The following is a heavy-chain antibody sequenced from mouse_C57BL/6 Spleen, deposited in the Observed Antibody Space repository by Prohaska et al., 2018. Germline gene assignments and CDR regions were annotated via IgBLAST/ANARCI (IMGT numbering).Heavy chain of an antibody. V-gene: IGHV1-50*01. CDR3: ARCGYGYDGRGFDV. D-gene: IGHD2-2*01. J-gene: IGHJ1*03. CDR1: GYTFTSYW. CDR2: IDPSDSYT. Sequence: QVQLQQPGAELVKPGASVKLSCKASGYTFTSYWMQWVKQRPGQGLEWIGEIDPSDSYTNYNQKFKGKATLTVDTSSSTAYMQLSSLTSEDSAVYYCARCGYGYDGRGFDVWGTGTTVTVSS.